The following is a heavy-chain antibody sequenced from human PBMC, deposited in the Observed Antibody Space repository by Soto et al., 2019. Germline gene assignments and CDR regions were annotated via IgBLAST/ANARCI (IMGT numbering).Heavy chain of an antibody. CDR1: GGSISSYY. CDR3: ARDRDYYDSSGYFRNWLDP. Sequence: TSETLSLTCTVSGGSISSYYWTWILQPPGKGLEWIGYIYYSGSTNYNPSLKSRGTISVDTSKNQFSLKLSSVTAADTAVYYCARDRDYYDSSGYFRNWLDPWGQGTLVTVSS. CDR2: IYYSGST. D-gene: IGHD3-22*01. V-gene: IGHV4-59*01. J-gene: IGHJ5*02.